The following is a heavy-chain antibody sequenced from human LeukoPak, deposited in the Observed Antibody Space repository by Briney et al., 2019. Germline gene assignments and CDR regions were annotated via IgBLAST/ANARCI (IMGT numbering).Heavy chain of an antibody. V-gene: IGHV4-59*12. CDR2: TYYSGNT. Sequence: SETLSLTCTVSGGSMTNYYWTWIRQSPGKGLEWIGHTYYSGNTNYNPSLKSRVTISIDTSKNQFSLRLTSVTAADTAVYYCARDDGRTGRYYYGMDVWGHGTTVIVSS. CDR1: GGSMTNYY. CDR3: ARDDGRTGRYYYGMDV. J-gene: IGHJ6*02. D-gene: IGHD3-9*01.